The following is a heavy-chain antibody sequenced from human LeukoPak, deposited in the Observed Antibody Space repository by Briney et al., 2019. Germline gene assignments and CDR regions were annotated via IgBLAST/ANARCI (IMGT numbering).Heavy chain of an antibody. Sequence: PSETLSLTCTVSGGSIRSSSYYWGWIRQPPGKGLEWIGEINHSGSTNYNPSLKSRVTISVDTSKNQFSLKLSSVTAADTAVYYCARGRGGTAIVVVVAATPRTNYFDYWGQGTLVTVSS. V-gene: IGHV4-39*07. CDR1: GGSIRSSSYY. D-gene: IGHD2-15*01. CDR3: ARGRGGTAIVVVVAATPRTNYFDY. J-gene: IGHJ4*02. CDR2: INHSGST.